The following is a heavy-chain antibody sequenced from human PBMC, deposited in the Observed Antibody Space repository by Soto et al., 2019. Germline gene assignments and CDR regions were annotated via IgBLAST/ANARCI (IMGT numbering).Heavy chain of an antibody. CDR1: GFTFSSCG. Sequence: QVQMVESGGGVVQPGTSLRLSCAVSGFTFSSCGMHWVRQAPGKGLEWVAVISYTGSNQYYADSVKGRFTISRDNSKNGLRLEMKSLRTEDTALYYCAQEQFPGAVAGHFDSWGQGTLVTVSS. J-gene: IGHJ4*02. CDR2: ISYTGSNQ. V-gene: IGHV3-30*19. D-gene: IGHD6-19*01. CDR3: AQEQFPGAVAGHFDS.